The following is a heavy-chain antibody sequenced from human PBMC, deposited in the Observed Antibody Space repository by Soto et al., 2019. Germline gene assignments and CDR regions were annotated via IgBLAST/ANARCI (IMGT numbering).Heavy chain of an antibody. V-gene: IGHV3-23*01. CDR3: SSWGGRGWFFY. Sequence: EVQLLESGGGLVQPGGSLRLSCAASGFTFSSYAMSWVRQAPGKGLEWVSGISASGGSTYYADSVKGRFTISRDNSKNTLYLQMNGLRAEDTAVYYCSSWGGRGWFFYWGQVTLVTISS. CDR1: GFTFSSYA. J-gene: IGHJ4*02. D-gene: IGHD6-19*01. CDR2: ISASGGST.